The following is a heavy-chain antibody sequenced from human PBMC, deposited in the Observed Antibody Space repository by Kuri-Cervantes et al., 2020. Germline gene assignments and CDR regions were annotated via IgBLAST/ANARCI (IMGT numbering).Heavy chain of an antibody. CDR3: RYGSGSYTPYYYYYYGMDV. CDR2: ISGSGGST. J-gene: IGHJ6*02. V-gene: IGHV3-23*01. Sequence: GGSLRPSCAASGFTFSSYAMSWVRQAAGKGLEWVSAISGSGGSTYYADSVKGRFTISRDNSKNTLYLQMNSLRAEDTAVYYCRYGSGSYTPYYYYYYGMDVWGQGTTVTVSS. D-gene: IGHD3-10*01. CDR1: GFTFSSYA.